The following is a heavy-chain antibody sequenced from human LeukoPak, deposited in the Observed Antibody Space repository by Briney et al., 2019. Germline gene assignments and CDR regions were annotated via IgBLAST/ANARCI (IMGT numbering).Heavy chain of an antibody. CDR2: IYPGDSDT. V-gene: IGHV5-51*01. Sequence: GESLKISCKASGYSFTNYWIGWVRQMPRKGLEWMGIIYPGDSDTRYSPSFQGQVTISADKSISTAYLQWSSLKASDTAVYYCARLGGSYAIDYWGQGTLVTVSS. J-gene: IGHJ4*02. CDR3: ARLGGSYAIDY. D-gene: IGHD1-26*01. CDR1: GYSFTNYW.